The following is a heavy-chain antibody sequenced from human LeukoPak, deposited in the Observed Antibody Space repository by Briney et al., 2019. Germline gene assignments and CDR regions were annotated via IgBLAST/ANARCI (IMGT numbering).Heavy chain of an antibody. D-gene: IGHD6-6*01. V-gene: IGHV4-4*09. Sequence: SETLSLTCTVSGGSISGYYWSWIRQPPGKGLEWIGYIYTSGSTNYNPSLKSRVTISVDTPKNQFSLKLNSVTAADTAVYYCARRIVYSSSSNWFDPWGQGTLVTVSS. CDR3: ARRIVYSSSSNWFDP. CDR1: GGSISGYY. CDR2: IYTSGST. J-gene: IGHJ5*02.